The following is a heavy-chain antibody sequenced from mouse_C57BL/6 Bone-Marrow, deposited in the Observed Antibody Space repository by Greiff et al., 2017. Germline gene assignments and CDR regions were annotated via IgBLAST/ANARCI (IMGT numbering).Heavy chain of an antibody. CDR1: GYAFTNYL. D-gene: IGHD2-3*01. CDR2: INPGSGGT. CDR3: ARTGYYSYAMDY. J-gene: IGHJ4*01. V-gene: IGHV1-54*01. Sequence: VQLQPSGAELVRPGTSVKVSCKASGYAFTNYLIEWVKQRPGQGLEWIGVINPGSGGTNYNEKFKGKATLTADKSSSTAYMQLSSLTSEDSAVYFCARTGYYSYAMDYWGQGTSVTVSS.